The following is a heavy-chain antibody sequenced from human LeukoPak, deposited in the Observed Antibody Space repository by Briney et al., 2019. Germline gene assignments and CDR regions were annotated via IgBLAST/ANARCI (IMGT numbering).Heavy chain of an antibody. V-gene: IGHV3-11*01. CDR2: INIGGTNT. J-gene: IGHJ5*02. CDR1: GFNFNDYY. Sequence: GGSLRLSCAASGFNFNDYYMSWIRQAPGKGLEWLSYINIGGTNTHYAHYVKGRYTISSDNAKKPLYLEMNNLRAEDTAVYYCATDGAGFDTWGQGVQVSVSS. CDR3: ATDGAGFDT.